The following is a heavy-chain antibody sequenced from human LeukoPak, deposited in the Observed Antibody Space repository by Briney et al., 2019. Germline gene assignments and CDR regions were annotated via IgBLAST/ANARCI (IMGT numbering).Heavy chain of an antibody. V-gene: IGHV4-4*07. CDR2: IYASGST. CDR3: ARLAQGSGTYGFDY. D-gene: IGHD3-10*01. J-gene: IGHJ4*02. Sequence: SETLSLTCTVSGGSISGSYWSWIRQPAGRGLEWIGRIYASGSTNYNPSLESRAILSVGTSKNQFSLKLNSVTATDTAVYYCARLAQGSGTYGFDYWGQGTLVTVSS. CDR1: GGSISGSY.